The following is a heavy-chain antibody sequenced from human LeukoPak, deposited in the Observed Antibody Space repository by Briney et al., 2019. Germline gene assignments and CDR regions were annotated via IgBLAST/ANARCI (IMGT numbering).Heavy chain of an antibody. CDR2: INEDGSTT. V-gene: IGHV3-74*01. CDR3: ARRYSSGWWIDY. D-gene: IGHD6-19*01. Sequence: PGGSLRLSCAASGFTFSSNWMHWVRQAPGKGLVWVSRINEDGSTTNYADSVKGRSTIFRDNAKNTLYLQMNTLRVEDTAVYYCARRYSSGWWIDYWGQGTLVTVSS. J-gene: IGHJ4*02. CDR1: GFTFSSNW.